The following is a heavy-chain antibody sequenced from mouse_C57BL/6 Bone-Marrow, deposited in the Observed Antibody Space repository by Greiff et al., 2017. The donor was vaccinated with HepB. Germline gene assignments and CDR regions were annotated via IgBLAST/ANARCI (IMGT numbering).Heavy chain of an antibody. D-gene: IGHD2-4*01. CDR1: GYTFTSYW. J-gene: IGHJ2*01. CDR3: ARSNNGHYDYDVDY. CDR2: INPSNGGT. V-gene: IGHV1-53*01. Sequence: VQLQQPGTELVKPGASVKLSCKASGYTFTSYWMHWVKQRPGQGLEWIGNINPSNGGTNYNEKFKSKATLTVDKSSSTAYMQLSSQTSEDSAVYYCARSNNGHYDYDVDYWGQGTTLTVSS.